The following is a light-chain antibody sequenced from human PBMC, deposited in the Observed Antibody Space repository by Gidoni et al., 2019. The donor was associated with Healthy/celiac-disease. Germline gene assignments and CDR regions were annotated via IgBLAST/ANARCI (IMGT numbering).Light chain of an antibody. CDR1: KLGDKY. CDR2: QDS. V-gene: IGLV3-1*01. CDR3: QAWDSSNVV. Sequence: SYELTQPPSVSVSPGQTASITCSGDKLGDKYACWYQQKPGQSPVLVIYQDSKRPSGIPERFSGANSGNTATRTISGTQARDEADYDCQAWDSSNVVFGGGTKLTVL. J-gene: IGLJ2*01.